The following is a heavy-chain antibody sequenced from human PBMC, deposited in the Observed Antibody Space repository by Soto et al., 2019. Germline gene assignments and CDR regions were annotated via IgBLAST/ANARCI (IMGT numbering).Heavy chain of an antibody. Sequence: QVQLIQSGAEVRKPGASVKVSCEAAGHTFTGYYLHWVRQTPGQGLEWLGWINFNTGGTNSAQKFQGRVIMTRDTSISTAYMELNSLTSDDTAMYYCTADGSGTLFHGMDVWGQGTTVIVSS. V-gene: IGHV1-2*02. D-gene: IGHD3-10*01. J-gene: IGHJ6*02. CDR1: GHTFTGYY. CDR2: INFNTGGT. CDR3: TADGSGTLFHGMDV.